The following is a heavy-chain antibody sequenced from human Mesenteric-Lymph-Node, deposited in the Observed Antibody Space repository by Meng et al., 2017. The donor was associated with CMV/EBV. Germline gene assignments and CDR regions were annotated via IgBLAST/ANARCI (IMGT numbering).Heavy chain of an antibody. D-gene: IGHD3-16*01. J-gene: IGHJ4*02. CDR3: AKVSTRGGSTWYYDY. V-gene: IGHV3-48*03. CDR1: GITFSSYW. Sequence: GESLKISCAASGITFSSYWMTWVRQAPGKGLEWVSYISSNGRTINYAGSVRGRFIVSRDNADNSPYLQMNSLRAEDTAIYYCAKVSTRGGSTWYYDYWGQGTLVTVSS. CDR2: ISSNGRTI.